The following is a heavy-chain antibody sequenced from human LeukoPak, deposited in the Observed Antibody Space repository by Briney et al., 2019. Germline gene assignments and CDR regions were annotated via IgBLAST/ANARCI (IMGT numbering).Heavy chain of an antibody. D-gene: IGHD6-19*01. J-gene: IGHJ4*02. CDR2: IRSKAYGGTT. Sequence: GGSLRLSCTASGFTFGDYAMSWVRQAPGKGLEWVGFIRSKAYGGTTEYAASVKGRFTISRDDSKSIAYLQMNSLKTEDTAVYYCTRGKIAVAIFDYWGQGTLVTVSS. V-gene: IGHV3-49*04. CDR3: TRGKIAVAIFDY. CDR1: GFTFGDYA.